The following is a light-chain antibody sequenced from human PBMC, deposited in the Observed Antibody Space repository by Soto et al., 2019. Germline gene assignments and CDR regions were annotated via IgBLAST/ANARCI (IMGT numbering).Light chain of an antibody. CDR3: HQSNRLPLT. CDR1: QSISTL. J-gene: IGKJ4*01. Sequence: DIQMTQSPPPVSASVGDRVTITCRASQSISTLLVWYQQKPGEAPKLLIYGASSLQSGVPSRLSGGGSGTDFTLTISSLQPEDFATYYCHQSNRLPLTFGGGTKVEIK. CDR2: GAS. V-gene: IGKV1-12*01.